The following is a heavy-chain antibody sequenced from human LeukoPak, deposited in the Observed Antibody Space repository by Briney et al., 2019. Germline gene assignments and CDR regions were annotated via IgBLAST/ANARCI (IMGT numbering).Heavy chain of an antibody. V-gene: IGHV1-69*05. CDR3: ARDRAPHSSSWYGYFDY. Sequence: SVKLSCKASGGTFSSHAISWVRQAPGQGLEWMGGIIPIFGTANYAQKFQGRVTITTDESTSTAYIELSSLRSEDTAVYYCARDRAPHSSSWYGYFDYWGQGTLVTVSS. CDR1: GGTFSSHA. J-gene: IGHJ4*02. D-gene: IGHD6-13*01. CDR2: IIPIFGTA.